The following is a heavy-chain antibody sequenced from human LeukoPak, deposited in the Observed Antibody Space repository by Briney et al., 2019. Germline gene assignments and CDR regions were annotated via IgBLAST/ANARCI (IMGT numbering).Heavy chain of an antibody. CDR1: GLPIADFA. CDR2: MSGDGVSP. V-gene: IGHV3-43*02. CDR3: AKESEKFDY. J-gene: IGHJ4*02. Sequence: GGSLSLSCVASGLPIADFAMHGVRQAPRKGVAWVSLMSGDGVSPFYADSVKGRFSISRDNSKNSLYQEMNSLRTEDAAMYYCAKESEKFDYWGQGTLVAVSS.